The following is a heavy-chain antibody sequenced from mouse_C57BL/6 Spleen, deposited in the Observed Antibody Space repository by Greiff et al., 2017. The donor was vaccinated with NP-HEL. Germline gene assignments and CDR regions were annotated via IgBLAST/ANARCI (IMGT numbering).Heavy chain of an antibody. CDR3: ARLGYYSNYGWYFDV. J-gene: IGHJ1*03. CDR1: GYAFSSYW. CDR2: IYPGDGDT. Sequence: QVQLKQSGAELVKPGASVKISCKASGYAFSSYWMNWVKQRPGKGLEWIGQIYPGDGDTNYNGKFKGKATLTADKSSSTAYMQLSSLTSEDSAVYFCARLGYYSNYGWYFDVWGTGTTVTVSS. V-gene: IGHV1-80*01. D-gene: IGHD2-5*01.